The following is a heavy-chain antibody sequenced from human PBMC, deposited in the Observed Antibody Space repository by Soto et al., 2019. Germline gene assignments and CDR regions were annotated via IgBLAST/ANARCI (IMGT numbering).Heavy chain of an antibody. Sequence: SETLSLTCTVSGGSISSYYWSWIRQPPGKGLEWIGYIYYSGSTNYNPSIKSRVTISVDTSKNQYSQKLSSVTAADTAVYYCARQMRGAAISIYYYGMDVWGQGTTVTVSS. D-gene: IGHD2-2*02. CDR1: GGSISSYY. CDR2: IYYSGST. J-gene: IGHJ6*02. V-gene: IGHV4-59*01. CDR3: ARQMRGAAISIYYYGMDV.